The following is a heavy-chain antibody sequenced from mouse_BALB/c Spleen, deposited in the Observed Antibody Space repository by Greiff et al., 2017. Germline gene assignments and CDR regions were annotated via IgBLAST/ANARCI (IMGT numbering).Heavy chain of an antibody. D-gene: IGHD1-1*01. Sequence: VQLKESGAELVKPGASVKLSCKASGYTFTSYWMHWVKQRPGQGLEWIGAIYPGNSDTSYNQKFKGKAKLTAVTSTSTAYMELSSLTNEDSAVYYCTRVIYYYGSTNYYAMDYWGQGTSVTVSS. CDR3: TRVIYYYGSTNYYAMDY. CDR2: IYPGNSDT. CDR1: GYTFTSYW. V-gene: IGHV1-5*01. J-gene: IGHJ4*01.